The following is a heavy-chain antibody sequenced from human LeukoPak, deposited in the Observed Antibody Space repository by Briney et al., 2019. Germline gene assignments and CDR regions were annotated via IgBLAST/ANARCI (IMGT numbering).Heavy chain of an antibody. J-gene: IGHJ4*02. CDR3: AKSGLNRFDY. V-gene: IGHV3-23*01. CDR1: GFTFNSHA. CDR2: ISGSGRGGRT. D-gene: IGHD2-15*01. Sequence: GGSLRLSCAASGFTFNSHAMSWVRQAPGKGLEWVSNISGSGRGGRTYYADSVKGRFTISRDNSKNTLYLQMNSLRAEDTAVYYCAKSGLNRFDYWGQGTLVTVSS.